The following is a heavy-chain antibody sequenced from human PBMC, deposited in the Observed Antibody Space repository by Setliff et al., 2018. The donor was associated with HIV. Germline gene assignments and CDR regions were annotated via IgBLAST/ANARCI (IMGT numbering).Heavy chain of an antibody. V-gene: IGHV5-51*01. CDR3: ARHPPRGYPKNWFDP. CDR2: IYPIDSET. Sequence: PGESLKISCKGFGYNFNTYWIAWVRQVPGKGLEWMGIIYPIDSETKCSPSFQGQVTISVDRSISTAYLQWNNLKASDSAIYYCARHPPRGYPKNWFDPWGQGTLVTVSS. CDR1: GYNFNTYW. J-gene: IGHJ5*02. D-gene: IGHD3-16*02.